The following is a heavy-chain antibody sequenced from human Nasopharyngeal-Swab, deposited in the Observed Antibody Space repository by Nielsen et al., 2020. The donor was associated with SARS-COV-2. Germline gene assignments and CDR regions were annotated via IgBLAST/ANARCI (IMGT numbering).Heavy chain of an antibody. CDR1: GFTFSSYA. CDR3: ARDAELDSSGHDAFDI. CDR2: ISGSGGST. Sequence: GESLKISCAASGFTFSSYAMSWVRQAPGKGLEWVSAISGSGGSTYYAESVKGRSTIARDNSKNTLYLQMNSLRAEDTAVYYWARDAELDSSGHDAFDIWGQGTMVTVSS. D-gene: IGHD3-22*01. J-gene: IGHJ3*02. V-gene: IGHV3-23*01.